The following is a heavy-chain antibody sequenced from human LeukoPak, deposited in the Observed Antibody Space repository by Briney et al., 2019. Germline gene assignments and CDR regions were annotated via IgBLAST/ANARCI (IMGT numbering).Heavy chain of an antibody. CDR2: ISGSGGST. Sequence: PGGSLRLSCAASGFTFRNYAMSWVRQAPGKGLEWVSAISGSGGSTYYADSVKGRFSISRDDSKNTLYLQMNSLRVEDTAIYYCAKVKWSSSGALDYWGQGTLVSVSS. CDR1: GFTFRNYA. CDR3: AKVKWSSSGALDY. J-gene: IGHJ4*02. D-gene: IGHD6-25*01. V-gene: IGHV3-23*01.